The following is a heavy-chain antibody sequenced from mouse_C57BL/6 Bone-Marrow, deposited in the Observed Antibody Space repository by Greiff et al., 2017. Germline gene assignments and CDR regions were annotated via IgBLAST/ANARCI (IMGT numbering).Heavy chain of an antibody. CDR1: GFTFSSYA. V-gene: IGHV5-4*01. J-gene: IGHJ1*03. Sequence: EVNVVESGGGLVKPGGSLKLSCAASGFTFSSYAMSWVRQTPEKRLAWVATISDGGSYTYYPDNVKGRFTISRDNAKNNLYLQMSHLKSEDTAMYYCARERDGYYGYFDVWGTGTTVTVSS. CDR3: ARERDGYYGYFDV. D-gene: IGHD2-3*01. CDR2: ISDGGSYT.